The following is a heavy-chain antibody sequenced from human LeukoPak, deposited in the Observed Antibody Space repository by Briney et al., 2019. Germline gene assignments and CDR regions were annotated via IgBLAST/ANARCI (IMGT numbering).Heavy chain of an antibody. V-gene: IGHV3-48*01. CDR3: ARARVPTVTTMYFDY. CDR2: ISPGSTTI. CDR1: GFTFSSHG. Sequence: GGSLRLSCAASGFTFSSHGMSWVRQAPGKGLEWLSYISPGSTTINSADSVKGRFTTSRDKAKSSLFLQMNSLRAEDTAVYYCARARVPTVTTMYFDYWGQGALVTVPS. D-gene: IGHD4-17*01. J-gene: IGHJ4*02.